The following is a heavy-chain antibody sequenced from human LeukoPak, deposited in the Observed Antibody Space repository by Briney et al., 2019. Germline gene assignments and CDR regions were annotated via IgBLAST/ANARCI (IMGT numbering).Heavy chain of an antibody. V-gene: IGHV4-59*01. Sequence: PSETLSLTCTVSGGSITSYYWSWIRQPPGKGLEWIGYIYYSGNINYNPSLKSRVTMSVDTSKNHFSLKLSSVTAADTAIYYCASGSYSPLHYFDYWGQGTLVTVSS. CDR1: GGSITSYY. J-gene: IGHJ4*02. CDR2: IYYSGNI. D-gene: IGHD1-26*01. CDR3: ASGSYSPLHYFDY.